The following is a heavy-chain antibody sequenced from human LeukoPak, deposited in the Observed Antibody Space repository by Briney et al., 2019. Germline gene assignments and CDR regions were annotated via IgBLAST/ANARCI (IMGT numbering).Heavy chain of an antibody. J-gene: IGHJ4*02. CDR1: GFKFSSYG. CDR2: IQYDGSDK. CDR3: AKRGNYDNSGYYPFDS. D-gene: IGHD3-22*01. Sequence: GGSLRLSCAAFGFKFSSYGMHWVRQAPGRGLEWVAFIQYDGSDKYYADSVKGRFTISRDNYENTLYLQMNILGPEDTALYYCAKRGNYDNSGYYPFDSWGQGTLVTVSS. V-gene: IGHV3-30*02.